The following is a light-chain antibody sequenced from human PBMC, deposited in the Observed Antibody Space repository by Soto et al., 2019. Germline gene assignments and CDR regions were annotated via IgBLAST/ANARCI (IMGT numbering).Light chain of an antibody. V-gene: IGKV3-11*01. Sequence: EIVMTQSPATLSLSPGERATLSCRASQSVGKYLVWYQQKPGQAPRLLIYDASNRATGIPARFSGSGSGTDFTLTIRSLEPEDLAVYYCQQRGNRPPWTFGQGTKVEIK. CDR1: QSVGKY. CDR2: DAS. CDR3: QQRGNRPPWT. J-gene: IGKJ1*01.